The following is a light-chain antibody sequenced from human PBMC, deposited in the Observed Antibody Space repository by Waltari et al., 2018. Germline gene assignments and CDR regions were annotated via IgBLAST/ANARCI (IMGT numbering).Light chain of an antibody. V-gene: IGKV3-20*01. CDR1: QSVSNNY. J-gene: IGKJ1*01. Sequence: ETVLTQSPGTLSLFPGEKATLSCRASQSVSNNYLAWYQQKPGQAPRLLIYGASTRATGIPARFSGSGSGTDFTLAISRLEPEDVAVDYCQQYGGSPWTFGRGTKVEIK. CDR3: QQYGGSPWT. CDR2: GAS.